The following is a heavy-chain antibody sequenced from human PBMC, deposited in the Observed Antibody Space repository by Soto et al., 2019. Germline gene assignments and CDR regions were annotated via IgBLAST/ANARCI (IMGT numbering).Heavy chain of an antibody. CDR2: ISGSSGVI. CDR1: GFAFSEYS. J-gene: IGHJ5*02. V-gene: IGHV3-21*06. CDR3: AREEVRGIIRWFDP. D-gene: IGHD3-10*01. Sequence: SGGSLRLSCAASGFAFSEYSMAWVRQAPGKGPEWVSYISGSSGVIYYVDSVKGRFTVSRDNAKNSLFLQMNSLRQEDTAVYYCAREEVRGIIRWFDPWGQGTRVTSPQ.